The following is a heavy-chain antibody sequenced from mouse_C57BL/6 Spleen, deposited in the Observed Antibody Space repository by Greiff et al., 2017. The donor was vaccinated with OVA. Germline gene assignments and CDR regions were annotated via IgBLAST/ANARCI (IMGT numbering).Heavy chain of an antibody. V-gene: IGHV1-50*01. CDR2: IDPSDSYT. CDR1: GYTFTSYW. Sequence: QVQLQQPGAELVKPGASVKLSCKASGYTFTSYWMQWVKQRPGQGLEWIGEIDPSDSYTNYNQKFKGKATLTVDTSSSIAYMQLSSMTSEDAAVYDCEIYYVRRYAMDYWGQGTSVTVSS. CDR3: EIYYVRRYAMDY. D-gene: IGHD1-1*01. J-gene: IGHJ4*01.